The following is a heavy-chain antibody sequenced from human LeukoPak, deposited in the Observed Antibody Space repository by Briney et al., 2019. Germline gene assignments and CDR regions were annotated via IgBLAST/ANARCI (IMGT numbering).Heavy chain of an antibody. J-gene: IGHJ4*02. Sequence: GGSLRLSCAASGFTFSSYAMTWVRQAPGKGLEWVSVISGSGGSTYSADSVKGRFTISRDNSKNTLFLQMNGLRAEDTAVYYCAKVGTYRGYGSRPVYDYFDSWGQGTLVTVSS. CDR2: ISGSGGST. CDR1: GFTFSSYA. D-gene: IGHD5-12*01. CDR3: AKVGTYRGYGSRPVYDYFDS. V-gene: IGHV3-23*01.